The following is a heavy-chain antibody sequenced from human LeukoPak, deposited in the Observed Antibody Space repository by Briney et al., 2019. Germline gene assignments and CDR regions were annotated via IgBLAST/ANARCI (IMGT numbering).Heavy chain of an antibody. V-gene: IGHV4-34*01. CDR1: GGSFSGYY. CDR3: ARGRAGGDYDFGYYFDY. CDR2: INHSGST. J-gene: IGHJ4*02. Sequence: SETLSLTCAVYGGSFSGYYWSWIRQPPGKGLEWIGEINHSGSTNYNPSLKSRVTISVDTSKNQFSLKLSSVTAADTAVYYCARGRAGGDYDFGYYFDYWGQGTLVTVSS. D-gene: IGHD4-17*01.